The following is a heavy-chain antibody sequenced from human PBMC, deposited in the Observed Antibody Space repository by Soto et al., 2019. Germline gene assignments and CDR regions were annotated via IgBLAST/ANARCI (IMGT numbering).Heavy chain of an antibody. CDR3: AREARRDFWSGYKNWDAFDI. J-gene: IGHJ3*02. Sequence: GGSPRLSCAASGFTFSSYGMHWVRQAPGKGLEWVAVIWYDGSNKYYADSVKGRFTISRDNSKNTLYLQMNSLRAEDTAVYYCAREARRDFWSGYKNWDAFDIWGQGTMVTVSS. V-gene: IGHV3-33*01. CDR1: GFTFSSYG. CDR2: IWYDGSNK. D-gene: IGHD3-3*01.